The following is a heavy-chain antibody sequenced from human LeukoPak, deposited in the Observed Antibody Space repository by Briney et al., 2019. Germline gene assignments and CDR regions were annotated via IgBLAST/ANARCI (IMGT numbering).Heavy chain of an antibody. CDR2: IIPIFGTA. V-gene: IGHV1-69*13. J-gene: IGHJ4*02. Sequence: ASVKVSCKASGYTFTNYDISWVRQAPGQGLEWMGGIIPIFGTANYAQKFQGRVTITADESTSTAYMELSSLRSEDTAVYYCARDKFPGGFDYWGQGTLVTVSS. CDR1: GYTFTNYD. CDR3: ARDKFPGGFDY. D-gene: IGHD3-16*01.